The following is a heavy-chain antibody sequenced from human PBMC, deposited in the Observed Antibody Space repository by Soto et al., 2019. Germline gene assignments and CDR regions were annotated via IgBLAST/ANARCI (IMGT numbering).Heavy chain of an antibody. CDR3: AKDRYITMVRGIFDY. CDR2: ISYDGSNK. Sequence: QVQLVESGGGVVQPGRSLRLSCAASGFTFSSYGMHWVRQAPGKGLEWVAVISYDGSNKYYADSVKGRFTIFRDNSKNTLYLQMNSLRAEDTAVYYCAKDRYITMVRGIFDYWGQGTLVTVSS. V-gene: IGHV3-30*18. CDR1: GFTFSSYG. D-gene: IGHD3-10*01. J-gene: IGHJ4*02.